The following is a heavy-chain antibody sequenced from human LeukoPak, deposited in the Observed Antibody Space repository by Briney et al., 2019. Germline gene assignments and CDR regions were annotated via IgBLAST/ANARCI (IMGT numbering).Heavy chain of an antibody. J-gene: IGHJ4*02. Sequence: SETLSRTCTVSGGSISSSTYYWGWIRQPPGKGLEWIGSIYYTGSTYYNPSLKSRVTMSVDTSKNQFSLNLNSVTAADTAVYYCARHVNSGWYGALGYWGQGAMVSVSS. D-gene: IGHD6-19*01. CDR1: GGSISSSTYY. CDR3: ARHVNSGWYGALGY. CDR2: IYYTGST. V-gene: IGHV4-39*01.